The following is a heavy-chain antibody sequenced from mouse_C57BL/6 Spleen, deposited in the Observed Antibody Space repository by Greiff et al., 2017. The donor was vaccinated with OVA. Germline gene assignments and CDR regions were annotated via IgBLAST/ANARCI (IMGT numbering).Heavy chain of an antibody. V-gene: IGHV5-17*01. CDR3: AREDPNAMGY. J-gene: IGHJ4*01. Sequence: EVKVVESGGGLVKPGGSLKLSCAASGFTFSDYGMHWVRQAPEKGLEWVAYISSGSSTIYYADTVKGRFTISRDNAKNTLFLQMTSLRSEDTAMYYCAREDPNAMGYWGQGASVTVSS. CDR1: GFTFSDYG. CDR2: ISSGSSTI.